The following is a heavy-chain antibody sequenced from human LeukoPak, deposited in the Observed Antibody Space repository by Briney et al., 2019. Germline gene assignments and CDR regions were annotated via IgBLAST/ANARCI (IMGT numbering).Heavy chain of an antibody. J-gene: IGHJ3*02. CDR2: IYASGRA. D-gene: IGHD3/OR15-3a*01. Sequence: KSSETLSLTCNVSGGSISSGSYYWGWIRQPPGKGLEWIGHIYASGRADYSPSLKSRVTISVDTSNNWFSLKLTSVTAADTAVYCATDFSDDFYHNSFDIWGQGTMVTVSS. CDR3: ATDFSDDFYHNSFDI. V-gene: IGHV4-39*01. CDR1: GGSISSGSYY.